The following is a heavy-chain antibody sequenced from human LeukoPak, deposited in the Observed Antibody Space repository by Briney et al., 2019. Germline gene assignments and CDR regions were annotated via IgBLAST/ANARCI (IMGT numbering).Heavy chain of an antibody. J-gene: IGHJ2*01. CDR2: VGIGGDT. CDR3: AREPPVPDTWYFDL. CDR1: GFTFSRHD. V-gene: IGHV3-13*04. D-gene: IGHD6-19*01. Sequence: PGGSLRLSCAASGFTFSRHDMHWVRQVTGKGLEWVSGVGIGGDTYYLGSVKGRFTISRENAKNSLYLQMNDLTAGDTAIYYCAREPPVPDTWYFDLWGRGTLVTVSS.